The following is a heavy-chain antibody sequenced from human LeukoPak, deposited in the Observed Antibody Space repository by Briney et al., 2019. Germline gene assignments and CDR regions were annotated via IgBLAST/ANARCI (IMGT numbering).Heavy chain of an antibody. CDR3: TASGGAGSYYTTVLEWY. CDR1: GFTFSNAW. CDR2: IKSKTDGGTT. D-gene: IGHD3-10*01. J-gene: IGHJ4*02. V-gene: IGHV3-15*01. Sequence: GGSLRLSCAASGFTFSNAWMSWVRQAPGKGLEWVGRIKSKTDGGTTDYAAPVKGRFTISRDDSKNTLYLQMNSLKTEDTAVYYCTASGGAGSYYTTVLEWYWGQGTLVTVSS.